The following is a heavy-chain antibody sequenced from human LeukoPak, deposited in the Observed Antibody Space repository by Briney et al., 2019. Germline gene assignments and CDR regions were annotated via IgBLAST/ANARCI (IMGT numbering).Heavy chain of an antibody. CDR1: GYTFTSYG. CDR3: ARDLYRDSLPVSWFDP. V-gene: IGHV1-18*01. J-gene: IGHJ5*02. D-gene: IGHD4-11*01. CDR2: ISDYNGNT. Sequence: ASVKVSCKASGYTFTSYGISWVRQAPGQGLEWMVWISDYNGNTNYARKLQGRATMTTDPSTSTAYMDLRSLRSDDTAVYYCARDLYRDSLPVSWFDPWGKGPLVTVSS.